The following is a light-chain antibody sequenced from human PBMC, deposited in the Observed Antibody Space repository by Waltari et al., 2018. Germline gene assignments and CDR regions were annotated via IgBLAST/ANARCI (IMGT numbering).Light chain of an antibody. CDR1: SSNIGTGYD. CDR2: DNS. CDR3: QSYDSGLSAPL. J-gene: IGLJ3*02. Sequence: QSVLTQAPSVSGAPGQRVTISCTGSSSNIGTGYDVNWYQQLPGAAPKLLIYDNSNRPSGVPDRFSGSKSGTSASLAITGLQAEDEADYYCQSYDSGLSAPLFGGATKLTVL. V-gene: IGLV1-40*01.